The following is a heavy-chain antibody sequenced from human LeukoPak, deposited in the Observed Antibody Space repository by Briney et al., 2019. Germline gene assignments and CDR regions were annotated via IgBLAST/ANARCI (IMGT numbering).Heavy chain of an antibody. CDR3: ARGRGYSAYEYFDY. CDR2: IYYTGST. D-gene: IGHD5-12*01. V-gene: IGHV4-59*01. Sequence: SETLSLTCTVSGGSITSYYWTWIRQPPGKGLEWIGYIYYTGSTNYNPSLKSRVTISVDTSKNQFSLKLSSVTAADTAVYYCARGRGYSAYEYFDYWGQGTLVTVSS. CDR1: GGSITSYY. J-gene: IGHJ4*02.